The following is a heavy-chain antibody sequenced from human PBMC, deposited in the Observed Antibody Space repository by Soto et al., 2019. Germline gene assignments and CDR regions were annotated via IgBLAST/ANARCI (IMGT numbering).Heavy chain of an antibody. D-gene: IGHD3-22*01. CDR2: IWYDGSNK. CDR3: AREYDSSGYYGFDY. V-gene: IGHV3-33*08. J-gene: IGHJ4*02. Sequence: GGSLRLSCAASGLTVSSNYMSWVRQAPGKGLEWVAVIWYDGSNKYYADSVKGRFTISRDNSKNTLYLQMNSLRAEDTAVYYCAREYDSSGYYGFDYWGQGTLVTVSS. CDR1: GLTVSSNY.